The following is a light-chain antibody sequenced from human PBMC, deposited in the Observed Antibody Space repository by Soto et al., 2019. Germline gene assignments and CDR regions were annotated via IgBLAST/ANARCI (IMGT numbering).Light chain of an antibody. Sequence: DIQMTQSPSTLAASVGDRVTISCRASQNIDTFLAWYQHKPGKAPKLLIYKASVLETEVPSRFSGSGSGTVFPLTIGSLQPDDFATYYCQQYHSYSFTFGPGTKVDVK. CDR3: QQYHSYSFT. CDR2: KAS. V-gene: IGKV1-5*03. J-gene: IGKJ3*01. CDR1: QNIDTF.